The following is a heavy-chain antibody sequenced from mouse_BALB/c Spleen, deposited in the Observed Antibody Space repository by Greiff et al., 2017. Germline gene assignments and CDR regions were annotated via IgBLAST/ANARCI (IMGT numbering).Heavy chain of an antibody. V-gene: IGHV7-3*02. CDR1: GFTFTDYY. CDR3: ARDRNSFAY. J-gene: IGHJ3*01. Sequence: EVQLVESGGGLVQPGGSLRLSCATSGFTFTDYYMSWVRQPPGKALEWLGFIRNKANGYTTEYSASVKGRFTISRDNSQSILYLQMNTLRAEDSATYYRARDRNSFAYWGQGTLVTVSA. CDR2: IRNKANGYTT.